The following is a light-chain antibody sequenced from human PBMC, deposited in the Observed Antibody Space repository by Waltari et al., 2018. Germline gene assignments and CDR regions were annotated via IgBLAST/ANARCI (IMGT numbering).Light chain of an antibody. V-gene: IGLV1-44*01. CDR2: NDN. CDR1: GSDIGSNN. Sequence: QSMLTQPPSASGTPGQRVTISCSGSGSDIGSNNVLWYQQFPGTAPKLPIYNDNQRPAGVPDRFSASKSGTSSSLAISGLQSEDEADYHCAAWDDSLGANVFGTGTRVTVL. J-gene: IGLJ1*01. CDR3: AAWDDSLGANV.